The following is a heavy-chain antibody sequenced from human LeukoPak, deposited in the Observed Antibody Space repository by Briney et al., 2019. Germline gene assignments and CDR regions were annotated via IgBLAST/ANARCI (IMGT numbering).Heavy chain of an antibody. CDR3: AKDLTSGDGKWEFDS. CDR2: IYAGGGSK. D-gene: IGHD3-9*01. CDR1: GFTFSNFA. V-gene: IGHV3-23*01. Sequence: QAGGSLRLSCAASGFTFSNFAMAWVRQSPGKGLEWVSGIYAGGGSKYYADSVRGRFTISRDNARDMVFLQMNSLRGDDTAVYFCAKDLTSGDGKWEFDSWGQGTLVTVSS. J-gene: IGHJ5*01.